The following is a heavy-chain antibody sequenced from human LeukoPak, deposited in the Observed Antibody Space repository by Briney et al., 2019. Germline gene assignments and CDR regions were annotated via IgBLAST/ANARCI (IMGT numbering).Heavy chain of an antibody. CDR3: AREGGLGYCSSTSCSDFDY. D-gene: IGHD2-2*01. CDR1: GGTFSSYA. J-gene: IGHJ4*02. CDR2: IIPIFGTA. Sequence: SVKVSCKASGGTFSSYAISWVRQAPGQGLEWMGGIIPIFGTANYAQKFQGRVTTTRDTSTSTVYMELSSLRSEDTAVYYCAREGGLGYCSSTSCSDFDYWGQGTLVTVSS. V-gene: IGHV1-69*05.